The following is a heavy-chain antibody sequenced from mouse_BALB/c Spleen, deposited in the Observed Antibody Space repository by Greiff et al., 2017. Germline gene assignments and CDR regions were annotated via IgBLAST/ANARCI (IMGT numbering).Heavy chain of an antibody. CDR1: GFTFSSFG. J-gene: IGHJ4*01. Sequence: EVQVVESGGGLVQPGGSRKLSCAASGFTFSSFGMHWVRQAPEKGLEWVAYISSGSSTIYYADTVKGRFTISRDNPKNTLFLQMTSLRSEDTAMYYCARKKYGAMDYWGQGTSVTVSS. CDR2: ISSGSSTI. CDR3: ARKKYGAMDY. V-gene: IGHV5-17*02. D-gene: IGHD2-10*02.